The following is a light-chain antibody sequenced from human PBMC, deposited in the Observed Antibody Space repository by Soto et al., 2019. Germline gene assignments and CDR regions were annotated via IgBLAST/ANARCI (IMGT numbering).Light chain of an antibody. Sequence: EIVLTQSAGTLSLSPGERATLSCRASQSVSSSYLAWYQQKPGQAPRLLIYGASSRATGIPDRFSGSGSGKDFTLTISTLEPEDFAVYYCQQYGSSPFITFGQGTRLEIK. CDR1: QSVSSSY. CDR3: QQYGSSPFIT. V-gene: IGKV3-20*01. J-gene: IGKJ5*01. CDR2: GAS.